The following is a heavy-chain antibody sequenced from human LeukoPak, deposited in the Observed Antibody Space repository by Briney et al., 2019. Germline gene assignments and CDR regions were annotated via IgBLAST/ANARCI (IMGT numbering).Heavy chain of an antibody. V-gene: IGHV3-30*02. Sequence: PGGSLRLSCAASGFTFSSYGMHWVRQAPGKGLEWVAFIRYDGSNKYYADSVKGRFTISRDNSKNTLYLQMNSLRAEDTAVYYCATDSGYDHHGLFDYWGQGTLVTVSS. CDR1: GFTFSSYG. CDR3: ATDSGYDHHGLFDY. CDR2: IRYDGSNK. J-gene: IGHJ4*02. D-gene: IGHD5-12*01.